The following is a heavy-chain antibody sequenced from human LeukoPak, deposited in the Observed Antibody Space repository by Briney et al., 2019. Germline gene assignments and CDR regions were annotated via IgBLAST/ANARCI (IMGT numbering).Heavy chain of an antibody. CDR1: GYTLTNYG. CDR3: ARLPSPYCTNGVCDGAFDI. CDR2: IIPIFGTA. Sequence: ASVTVSCTASGYTLTNYGISWVRQAHGQGMEWMGGIIPIFGTANYAQKFQGRVTITADKSTSTAYMELRSLRAEDTAVYYCARLPSPYCTNGVCDGAFDIWGQGTMVTVSS. J-gene: IGHJ3*02. D-gene: IGHD2-8*01. V-gene: IGHV1-69*06.